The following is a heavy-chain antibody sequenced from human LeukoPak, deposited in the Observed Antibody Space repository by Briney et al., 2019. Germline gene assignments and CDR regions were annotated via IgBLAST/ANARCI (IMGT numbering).Heavy chain of an antibody. CDR2: IRGRGGST. Sequence: SGGSLRLSCAASGFTFSSNAMSWVRQAPWKGLEWVSAIRGRGGSTYYADSVKGRFTISRDNSKNTLYLQMNSLRAEDTAVYYCAKAPYGDYEIAWFDPWGQGTLVTVSS. J-gene: IGHJ5*02. CDR1: GFTFSSNA. D-gene: IGHD4-17*01. V-gene: IGHV3-23*01. CDR3: AKAPYGDYEIAWFDP.